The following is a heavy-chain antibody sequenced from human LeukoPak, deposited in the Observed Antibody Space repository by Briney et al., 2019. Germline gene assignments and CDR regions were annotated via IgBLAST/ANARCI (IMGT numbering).Heavy chain of an antibody. Sequence: ASVKVSCKVSGYTFTGYYMHWVRQAPGQGLEWMGWINPNSGGTNYAQKFQGRVTMTRDTSISTAYMELSRLRSDDTAMYYCARDEGSSWYFDYWGQGTLVTVSS. V-gene: IGHV1-2*02. D-gene: IGHD6-13*01. CDR3: ARDEGSSWYFDY. J-gene: IGHJ4*02. CDR1: GYTFTGYY. CDR2: INPNSGGT.